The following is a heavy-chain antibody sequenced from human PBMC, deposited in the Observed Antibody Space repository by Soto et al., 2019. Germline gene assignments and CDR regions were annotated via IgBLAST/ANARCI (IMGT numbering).Heavy chain of an antibody. Sequence: QVQLQESGPGLVRPSQTLSLTCSVSGASIYNGGYFWSWIRQSPGKGLEWIGHIHNSGSPYNNPSPKGRVSNSAGPATDPVLPALAPLPAATMGQLYLSRGPTTEKVDSWGQGILVTVSS. D-gene: IGHD2-2*02. J-gene: IGHJ4*02. CDR2: IHNSGSP. CDR3: SRGPTTEKVDS. CDR1: GASIYNGGYF. V-gene: IGHV4-30-4*01.